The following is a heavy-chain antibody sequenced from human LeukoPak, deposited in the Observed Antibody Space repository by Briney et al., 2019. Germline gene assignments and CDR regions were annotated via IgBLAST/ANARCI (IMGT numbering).Heavy chain of an antibody. D-gene: IGHD2-15*01. J-gene: IGHJ6*03. CDR1: GFTFSDYY. CDR3: AREDVAATPYSYFNYMDV. CDR2: ISSSGSTI. Sequence: GGSLRLSCAASGFTFSDYYMSWIRQAPGKGLEWVSYISSSGSTIYYADSAKGRFTISRDNAKNSLYLQMNSLRAEDTAVYYCAREDVAATPYSYFNYMDVWGKGTTVTISS. V-gene: IGHV3-11*04.